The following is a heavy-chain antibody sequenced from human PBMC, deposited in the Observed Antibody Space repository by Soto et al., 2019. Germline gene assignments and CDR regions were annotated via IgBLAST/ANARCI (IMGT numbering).Heavy chain of an antibody. V-gene: IGHV1-69*01. CDR1: GGSFSSYA. J-gene: IGHJ4*02. CDR2: IIPIFGTP. CDR3: AREYRSSSGRFDN. D-gene: IGHD6-6*01. Sequence: QVQLVQSGAEVKKPGSSVKVSCKASGGSFSSYAISWVRQAPGQGLEWMGGIIPIFGTPSYAQKFQGRVTITADETTSTAYMELSSLRSEDTAVYYCAREYRSSSGRFDNWGQGTLVTVSS.